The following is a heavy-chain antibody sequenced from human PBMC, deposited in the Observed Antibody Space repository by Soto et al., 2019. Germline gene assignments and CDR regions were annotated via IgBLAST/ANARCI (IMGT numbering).Heavy chain of an antibody. D-gene: IGHD3-10*01. CDR2: IYYNGNT. V-gene: IGHV4-59*01. Sequence: SETLSLTCTVSGGSISSYYWSWIRQPPGKGLEWIGHIYYNGNTNYNPSLKSRVTILVDTSKNQFSLKLSSVTAADTAVYYCARDRGFGYFDYWGQGTLVTVSS. CDR1: GGSISSYY. J-gene: IGHJ4*02. CDR3: ARDRGFGYFDY.